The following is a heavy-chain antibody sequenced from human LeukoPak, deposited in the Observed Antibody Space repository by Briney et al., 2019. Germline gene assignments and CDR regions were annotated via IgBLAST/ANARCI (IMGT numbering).Heavy chain of an antibody. CDR1: GYTFTNYA. J-gene: IGHJ4*02. CDR2: IHPSTGNP. D-gene: IGHD3-16*02. Sequence: GASVKVSCKASGYTFTNYAMNWVRQAPGQGLEWMGWIHPSTGNPTHAQGFTGRFVFSLDTSVSTTYLQISSLKAEDTAVYYCARAYQRLGELSLPDYWGQGTLVTVSS. CDR3: ARAYQRLGELSLPDY. V-gene: IGHV7-4-1*02.